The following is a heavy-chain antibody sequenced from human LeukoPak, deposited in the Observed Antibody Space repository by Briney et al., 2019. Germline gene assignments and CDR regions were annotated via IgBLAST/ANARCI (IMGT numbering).Heavy chain of an antibody. CDR2: IYYSGST. J-gene: IGHJ4*02. Sequence: PSETLSLTCTVSGGSISSSSYYWGWIRQPPGKGLEWLGSIYYSGSTYYNPSLKSRVTISVDTSKNQFSLKLSSVTAADTAVYYCARRAFLCSGGSCYGRFFDYWGQGTLVTVSS. CDR1: GGSISSSSYY. CDR3: ARRAFLCSGGSCYGRFFDY. D-gene: IGHD2-15*01. V-gene: IGHV4-39*01.